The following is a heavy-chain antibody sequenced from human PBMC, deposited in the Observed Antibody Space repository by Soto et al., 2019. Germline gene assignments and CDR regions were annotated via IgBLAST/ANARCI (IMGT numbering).Heavy chain of an antibody. Sequence: GASVKVSCKASGYTFTSYYMHWVRQAPGQGLEWMGIINPSGGSTSYAQKFQGRVTMTRDTSTSTVYMELSSLRSEDTAVYYCARDRYYYDSSGSDGMDVWGKGPTVTVSS. V-gene: IGHV1-46*01. CDR3: ARDRYYYDSSGSDGMDV. CDR2: INPSGGST. D-gene: IGHD3-22*01. J-gene: IGHJ6*04. CDR1: GYTFTSYY.